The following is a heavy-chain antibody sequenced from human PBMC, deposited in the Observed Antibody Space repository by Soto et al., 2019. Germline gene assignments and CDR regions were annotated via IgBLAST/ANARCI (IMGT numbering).Heavy chain of an antibody. V-gene: IGHV1-69-2*01. Sequence: GASVKVSCKVSGYTFTDYYMHWVQQAPGKGLEWMGLVDPEDGETIYAEKFQGRVTITADTSTDTAYMELSSLRSEDTAVYYCATDHYYDSSGYYYVYDYLSNWGQGTLVTVSS. CDR3: ATDHYYDSSGYYYVYDYLSN. D-gene: IGHD3-22*01. J-gene: IGHJ4*02. CDR2: VDPEDGET. CDR1: GYTFTDYY.